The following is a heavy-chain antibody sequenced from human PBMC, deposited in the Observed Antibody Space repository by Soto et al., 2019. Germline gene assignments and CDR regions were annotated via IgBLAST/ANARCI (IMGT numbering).Heavy chain of an antibody. J-gene: IGHJ4*02. CDR2: INPNSGGT. D-gene: IGHD2-15*01. CDR3: ARDPGRDGDNYDY. CDR1: GYTFTGYY. Sequence: ASVKVSCKASGYTFTGYYMHWVRQAPGQGLEWMGWINPNSGGTNYAQKFQGWVTMTRDTSISTAYMELSRLRSDDTALFYFARDPGRDGDNYDYWGQGTLVTVSS. V-gene: IGHV1-2*04.